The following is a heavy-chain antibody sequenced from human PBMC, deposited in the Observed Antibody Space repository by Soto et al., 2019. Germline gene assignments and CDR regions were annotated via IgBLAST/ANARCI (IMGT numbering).Heavy chain of an antibody. D-gene: IGHD6-13*01. Sequence: QVQLQESGPGLVKPSQTLSLTCTVSGGSISSGDYYWSWIRQPPGKGLEWIGYIYYSGSTYYNPTLKRPVTISVDTSKNQFSQKLSSVTAADTAVYYCAIERPDGSRLDPWGQGTLVTVSS. CDR2: IYYSGST. CDR1: GGSISSGDYY. CDR3: AIERPDGSRLDP. V-gene: IGHV4-30-4*01. J-gene: IGHJ5*02.